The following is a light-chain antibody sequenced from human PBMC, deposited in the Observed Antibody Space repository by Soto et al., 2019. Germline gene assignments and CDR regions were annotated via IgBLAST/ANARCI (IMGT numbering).Light chain of an antibody. Sequence: QSVLTQPPSVSAAPGQKVTISCSGGSSNIGGNSVSWYQQLPGTAPKLLIYDDNKRPSGIPDRFSGSKSGTSATLGITGFQTGDEADYYCGSWDSSVSAYVFGTGTKGTVL. CDR1: SSNIGGNS. V-gene: IGLV1-51*01. CDR2: DDN. CDR3: GSWDSSVSAYV. J-gene: IGLJ1*01.